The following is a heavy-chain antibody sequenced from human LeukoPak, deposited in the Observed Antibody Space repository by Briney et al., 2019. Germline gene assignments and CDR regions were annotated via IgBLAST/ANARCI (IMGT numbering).Heavy chain of an antibody. CDR2: LIPILGIA. CDR1: GGTFSSYA. D-gene: IGHD6-13*01. V-gene: IGHV1-69*04. Sequence: ASVKVSCKASGGTFSSYAISWVRQAPGQGLEWMGRLIPILGIANYAQKFQDRITMTTDTSTSTAYMELRSLRSDDTAVYYCARDERAAAAGSEYYFDFWGQGTLVTVSS. J-gene: IGHJ4*02. CDR3: ARDERAAAAGSEYYFDF.